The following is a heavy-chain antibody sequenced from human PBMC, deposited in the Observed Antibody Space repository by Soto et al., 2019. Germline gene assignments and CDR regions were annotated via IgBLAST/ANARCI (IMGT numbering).Heavy chain of an antibody. CDR1: GFTFSSYG. Sequence: YLRLSCAASGFTFSSYGIHWVRQAPGKGLEWVARISYDGSNKYYADSVKGRFTISRDNSNNTLYLQMNSLRAEDTAMYYCAKDAPYYYDSSGYYGPFDYWGQGTMVTVSS. D-gene: IGHD3-22*01. V-gene: IGHV3-30*18. J-gene: IGHJ4*02. CDR3: AKDAPYYYDSSGYYGPFDY. CDR2: ISYDGSNK.